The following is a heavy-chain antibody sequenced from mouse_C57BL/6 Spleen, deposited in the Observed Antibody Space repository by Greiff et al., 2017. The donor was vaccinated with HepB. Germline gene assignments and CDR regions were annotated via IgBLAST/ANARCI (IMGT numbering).Heavy chain of an antibody. CDR3: ARGSKGYWYFDV. Sequence: VQLQQSGPELVKPGASVKMSCKASGYTFTDYNMHWVKQSHGKSLEWIGYINPNNGGTSYNQKFKGKATLTVNKSSSTAYMALRSLTSEDSAVYYCARGSKGYWYFDVWGTGTTVTVSS. CDR1: GYTFTDYN. V-gene: IGHV1-22*01. J-gene: IGHJ1*03. CDR2: INPNNGGT. D-gene: IGHD2-5*01.